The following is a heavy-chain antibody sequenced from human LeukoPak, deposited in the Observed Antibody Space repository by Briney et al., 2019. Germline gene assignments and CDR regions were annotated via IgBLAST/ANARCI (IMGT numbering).Heavy chain of an antibody. J-gene: IGHJ6*02. Sequence: GGSLGLSCAASGFTFSDYYMSWIRQAPGKGLEWVSYISSSGSIIYYADSVKGRFTISRDNAKNSLYLQMNSLRAEDTAVYYCARAAPDSGPRYYYGMDVWGQGTTVTVSS. V-gene: IGHV3-11*01. CDR1: GFTFSDYY. D-gene: IGHD2-15*01. CDR2: ISSSGSII. CDR3: ARAAPDSGPRYYYGMDV.